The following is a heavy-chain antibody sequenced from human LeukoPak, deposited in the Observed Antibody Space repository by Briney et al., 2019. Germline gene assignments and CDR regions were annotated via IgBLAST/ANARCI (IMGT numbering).Heavy chain of an antibody. Sequence: NPSQTLSLTCTVSGGSISSSSYYWGWIRQPPGKGLEWIGSIYYSGSTYYNPSLKSRVTISVDTSKNQFSLKLSSVTAADTAVYYCARDLAGTDRNYFDYRGQGTLVTVSS. CDR3: ARDLAGTDRNYFDY. V-gene: IGHV4-39*07. CDR2: IYYSGST. CDR1: GGSISSSSYY. J-gene: IGHJ4*02. D-gene: IGHD6-19*01.